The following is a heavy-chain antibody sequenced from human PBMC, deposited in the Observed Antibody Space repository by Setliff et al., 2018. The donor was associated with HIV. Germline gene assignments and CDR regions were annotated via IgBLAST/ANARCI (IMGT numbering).Heavy chain of an antibody. CDR1: GYSISSGYY. J-gene: IGHJ4*02. V-gene: IGHV4-38-2*02. CDR3: ARRRGPMVRGVDPAPSFFFDY. Sequence: PSETLSLTCTVSGYSISSGYYWGWIRQPPGQGLEWIGSIYHSGSTYYNPSLKSRVTISVDTSKNHFSLRVKSVTAGDTGLYFCARRRGPMVRGVDPAPSFFFDYWGQGTPVTVSS. D-gene: IGHD3-10*01. CDR2: IYHSGST.